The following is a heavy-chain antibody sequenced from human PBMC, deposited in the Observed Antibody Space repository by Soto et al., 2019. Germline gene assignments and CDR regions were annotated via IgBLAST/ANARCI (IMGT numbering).Heavy chain of an antibody. D-gene: IGHD3-22*01. Sequence: SETLSLTCTVSGGSISSSSYYWGWIRQPPGKGLEWIGSIYYSGSTYYNPSLKSRVTISVDTSKNQFSLKLSSVTAADTAVYYCVLFYDSSGYYYYYGMDVWGQGTTVTVSS. CDR1: GGSISSSSYY. CDR2: IYYSGST. V-gene: IGHV4-39*01. J-gene: IGHJ6*02. CDR3: VLFYDSSGYYYYYGMDV.